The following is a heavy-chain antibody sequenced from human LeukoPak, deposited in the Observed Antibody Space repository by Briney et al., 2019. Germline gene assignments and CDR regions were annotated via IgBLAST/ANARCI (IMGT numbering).Heavy chain of an antibody. CDR1: GFTFSSYG. Sequence: GGSLRLSCEASGFTFSSYGMHWVRQAPGKGLEGGAVLWSDGNNKYYTDSVKGRFTISRDNSKNTLYLQMDSLRAEDTAVYYCAKEGSGVRGSYYFDCWGQGTLVTVSS. D-gene: IGHD3-10*01. V-gene: IGHV3-33*06. J-gene: IGHJ4*02. CDR2: LWSDGNNK. CDR3: AKEGSGVRGSYYFDC.